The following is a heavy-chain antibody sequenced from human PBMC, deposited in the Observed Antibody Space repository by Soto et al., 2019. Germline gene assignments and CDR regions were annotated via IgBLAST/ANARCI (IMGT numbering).Heavy chain of an antibody. CDR1: GFSFSNYA. D-gene: IGHD1-1*01. V-gene: IGHV3-64D*06. Sequence: GGSLRLSCSASGFSFSNYAFYWVRQAPGNGLHFVSAIGANAGVTYYADSVKDRFTISRDNSKNTLYLQVIGLRAEDSAVYYCVKGTERYYHYVMDVWGQGTTVTVSS. CDR3: VKGTERYYHYVMDV. CDR2: IGANAGVT. J-gene: IGHJ6*02.